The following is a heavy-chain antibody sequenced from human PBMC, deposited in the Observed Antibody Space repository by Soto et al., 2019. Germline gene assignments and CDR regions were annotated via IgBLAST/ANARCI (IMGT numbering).Heavy chain of an antibody. Sequence: GGSLRLSCAASGFTFTSYNMNWVRQAPGEGLEWVSSISSSSSYIYYADSVKGRFTISRDNAKNSLYLQMNSLRVEDTAVYYCANGYGSHIWGQGTLVTVSS. CDR1: GFTFTSYN. D-gene: IGHD3-10*01. CDR3: ANGYGSHI. V-gene: IGHV3-21*01. J-gene: IGHJ4*02. CDR2: ISSSSSYI.